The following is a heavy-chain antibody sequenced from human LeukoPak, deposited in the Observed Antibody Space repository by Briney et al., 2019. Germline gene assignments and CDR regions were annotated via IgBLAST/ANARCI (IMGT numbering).Heavy chain of an antibody. CDR2: IRGSSTTI. D-gene: IGHD2-2*01. J-gene: IGHJ4*02. CDR3: ARDARSHCGTDACYGPYFDY. CDR1: GFSFSTSS. V-gene: IGHV3-48*01. Sequence: GGSLRLSRAASGFSFSTSSMSWVRQPPRKGLEWISYIRGSSTTIYYADSVKGRFTISRDNARNSLYLQMNDLRAEDTGVYFCARDARSHCGTDACYGPYFDYWGQGSLVTVSS.